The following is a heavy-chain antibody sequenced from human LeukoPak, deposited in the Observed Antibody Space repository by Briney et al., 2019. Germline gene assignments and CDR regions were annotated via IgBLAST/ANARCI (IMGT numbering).Heavy chain of an antibody. Sequence: SETLSLTCTVSGGSISSYYWSWIRQPPGKGLEWIGYIYYSGSTNYNPSLKSRVTISVDTSKNQFSLKLSSVTAADTAVYYCARVPNVGGSRITMVRGAHFDYWGQGTLVTVSS. V-gene: IGHV4-59*01. D-gene: IGHD3-10*01. CDR2: IYYSGST. J-gene: IGHJ4*02. CDR1: GGSISSYY. CDR3: ARVPNVGGSRITMVRGAHFDY.